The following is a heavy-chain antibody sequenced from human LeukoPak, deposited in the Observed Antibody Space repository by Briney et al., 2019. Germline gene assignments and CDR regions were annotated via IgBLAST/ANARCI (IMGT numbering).Heavy chain of an antibody. J-gene: IGHJ3*02. V-gene: IGHV5-51*01. CDR3: ARQREWTYYYDSSGYLDAFDI. Sequence: GESLKISCKGSGYSFTSYWIGWVRQMPGKGLEWMGIIYPGDSDTRYSPSFQGQVTISADKSISTAYLQWSSLKASDTAMYYCARQREWTYYYDSSGYLDAFDIWGQGTMVTVSS. CDR2: IYPGDSDT. D-gene: IGHD3-22*01. CDR1: GYSFTSYW.